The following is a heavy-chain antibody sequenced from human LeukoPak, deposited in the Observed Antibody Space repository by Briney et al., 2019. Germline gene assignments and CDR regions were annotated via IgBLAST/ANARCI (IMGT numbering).Heavy chain of an antibody. J-gene: IGHJ4*02. Sequence: GGSLRLSCAVSGFGVHTFAMSWVRLTPGKGLEWLASITKYDGRVYYADSVRGRFSISRDTSQNELYLQMNGLRADDSAMYFCAKDHSADGWPTFEYWGRGTLVTVSS. V-gene: IGHV3-23*01. CDR3: AKDHSADGWPTFEY. CDR2: ITKYDGRV. D-gene: IGHD5-24*01. CDR1: GFGVHTFA.